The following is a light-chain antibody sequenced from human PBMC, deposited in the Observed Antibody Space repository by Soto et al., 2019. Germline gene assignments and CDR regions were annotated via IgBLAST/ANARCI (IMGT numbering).Light chain of an antibody. CDR1: SSNMGTNT. J-gene: IGLJ2*01. V-gene: IGLV1-44*01. CDR3: AAWDGSLNHIL. Sequence: QSVLTQPPSASGTPGQRVTISCSGSSSNMGTNTVNWYQQLPRAAPKLLIYSDNQRPSAVPDRFSGSKSGTSASLAITGLQSEDEADYYCAAWDGSLNHILFGGGTKLTVL. CDR2: SDN.